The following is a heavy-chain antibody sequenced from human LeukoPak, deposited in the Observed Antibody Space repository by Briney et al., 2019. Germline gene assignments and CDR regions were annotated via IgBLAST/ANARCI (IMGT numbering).Heavy chain of an antibody. V-gene: IGHV3-23*01. Sequence: GGSLRLSCAASGFTLSSYAMSWVRQAPGKGLEWVSAISGSGGSTYYADSVKGRFTISRDNSKNTLYLQMNSLRAEDTAVYYCAKDDARATVRWNWFDPWGQGTLVTVSS. D-gene: IGHD4-17*01. CDR1: GFTLSSYA. J-gene: IGHJ5*02. CDR2: ISGSGGST. CDR3: AKDDARATVRWNWFDP.